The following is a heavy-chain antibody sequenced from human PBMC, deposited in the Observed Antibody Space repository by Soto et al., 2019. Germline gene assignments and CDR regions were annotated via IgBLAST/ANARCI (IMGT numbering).Heavy chain of an antibody. J-gene: IGHJ4*02. CDR1: GFTFSSYA. Sequence: GESLKISCAASGFTFSSYAMSWVRQAPGKGLEWVSAISGSGGSTYYADSVKGRFTISRDNSKNTLYLQMNSLRAEDTAVYYCASPTSGSAAFDYWGQGTLVTVSS. D-gene: IGHD1-26*01. V-gene: IGHV3-23*01. CDR3: ASPTSGSAAFDY. CDR2: ISGSGGST.